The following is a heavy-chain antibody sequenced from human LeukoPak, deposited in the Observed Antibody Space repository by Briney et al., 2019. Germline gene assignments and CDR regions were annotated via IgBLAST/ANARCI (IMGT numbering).Heavy chain of an antibody. Sequence: GGSLRLSCAASGFTFSSYSMNWVSQAPGKGLEWVSYISSSSSTIYYADSVKGRFTISRDNAKNSLYLQMNSLRAEDTAVYYCTYGSGSYANHWGQGTLVTVSS. J-gene: IGHJ5*02. V-gene: IGHV3-48*01. CDR3: TYGSGSYANH. CDR2: ISSSSSTI. D-gene: IGHD3-10*01. CDR1: GFTFSSYS.